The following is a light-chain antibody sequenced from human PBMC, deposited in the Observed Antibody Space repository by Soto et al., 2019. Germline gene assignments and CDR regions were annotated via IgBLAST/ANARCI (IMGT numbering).Light chain of an antibody. CDR1: QSVTDNY. CDR2: GAS. J-gene: IGKJ1*01. CDR3: QQYTRAPLT. Sequence: EIVLTQSPATLSLSPGERATLSCRASQSVTDNYLAWYQQKPGQAPRLVISGASSRTSGIPDRFSASGSGTDFTITISRLEPEDFAVYYCQQYTRAPLTFGQGTKVEIK. V-gene: IGKV3-20*01.